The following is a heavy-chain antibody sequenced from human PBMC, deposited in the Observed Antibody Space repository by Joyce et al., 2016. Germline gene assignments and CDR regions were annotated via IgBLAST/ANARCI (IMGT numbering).Heavy chain of an antibody. CDR3: ASTNPDDY. V-gene: IGHV3-53*02. Sequence: EVQLVETGGGLIQPGGSLRLSCAVSGFTVSSNFLSWVRQAPGKGLEWVAIVDSGGGTFYAESVKVRFTISRDNSKNTLYLQMNSLRAEDTAVYYCASTNPDDYWGQGTLVTVSS. CDR2: VDSGGGT. CDR1: GFTVSSNF. D-gene: IGHD2-8*01. J-gene: IGHJ4*02.